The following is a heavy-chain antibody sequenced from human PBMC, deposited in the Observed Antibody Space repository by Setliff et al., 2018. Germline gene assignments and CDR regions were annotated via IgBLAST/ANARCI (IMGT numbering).Heavy chain of an antibody. CDR2: VYHNGNT. Sequence: SETLSLTCTVSGGSISPYFWSWVRQPPGKGLEWIGYVYHNGNTNLNPSLKSRVTMSVDTSKNQFALHLKSVTAADTAVYYCARDRTAYSYGLDVWGRGTTVTVSS. D-gene: IGHD5-18*01. CDR1: GGSISPYF. CDR3: ARDRTAYSYGLDV. J-gene: IGHJ6*02. V-gene: IGHV4-59*01.